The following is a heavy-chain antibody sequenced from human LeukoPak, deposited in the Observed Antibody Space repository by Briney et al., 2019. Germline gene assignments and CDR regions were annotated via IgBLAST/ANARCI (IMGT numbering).Heavy chain of an antibody. V-gene: IGHV3-48*01. CDR1: GFTFSSYS. CDR2: ISRSRSTI. Sequence: GGSLRLSCAASGFTFSSYSMSWVRQAPGKGVGWVSYISRSRSTIYYADSVKGGFTISRENAKNSLYMQMKSLRAEDTAVYYCAREDFTYYYDSSGYLRDNDAFDIWGQGTMVTVSS. CDR3: AREDFTYYYDSSGYLRDNDAFDI. J-gene: IGHJ3*02. D-gene: IGHD3-22*01.